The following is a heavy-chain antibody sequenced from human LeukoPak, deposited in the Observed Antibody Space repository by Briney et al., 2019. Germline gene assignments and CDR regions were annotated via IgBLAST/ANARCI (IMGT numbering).Heavy chain of an antibody. J-gene: IGHJ4*02. V-gene: IGHV4-4*07. CDR3: ARVRGVAGTYALDY. CDR1: GSSISSYY. CDR2: IYTSGST. Sequence: SETLSLTCTVSGSSISSYYWSWIRQPAGKGLEWIGRIYTSGSTNYNPSLKSRVTMSVDTSKNQFSLKLSSVTAADTAVYYCARVRGVAGTYALDYWGQGTLVTVSS. D-gene: IGHD6-19*01.